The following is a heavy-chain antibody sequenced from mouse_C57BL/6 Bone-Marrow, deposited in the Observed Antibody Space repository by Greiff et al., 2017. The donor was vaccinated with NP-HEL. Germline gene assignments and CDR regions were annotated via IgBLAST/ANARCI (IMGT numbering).Heavy chain of an antibody. J-gene: IGHJ3*01. CDR2: FYPGSGSI. V-gene: IGHV1-62-2*01. D-gene: IGHD2-4*01. Sequence: QVHVKQSGAELVKPGASVKLSCKASGYTFTEYTIHWVKQRSGQGLEWIGWFYPGSGSIKYNEKFKDKATLTADKSSSTVYMELSRLTSEDSAVYFCARREIYYDYDDWFAYWGQGTLVTVSA. CDR1: GYTFTEYT. CDR3: ARREIYYDYDDWFAY.